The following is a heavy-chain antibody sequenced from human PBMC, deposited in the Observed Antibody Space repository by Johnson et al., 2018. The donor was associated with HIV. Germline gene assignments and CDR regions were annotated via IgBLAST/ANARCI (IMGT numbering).Heavy chain of an antibody. V-gene: IGHV3-23*04. Sequence: VQLVESGGGVVQPGGSLRLSCAASGFTFSSYGMHWVRQAPGKGLEWVSAISGSGGSPYYADSVKGRFTISRDNSKSTLYLQMNSLRAEDTAVYYCAGIRSSDKDIWGQGTMVTVSS. CDR2: ISGSGGSP. D-gene: IGHD2-21*01. CDR1: GFTFSSYG. J-gene: IGHJ3*02. CDR3: AGIRSSDKDI.